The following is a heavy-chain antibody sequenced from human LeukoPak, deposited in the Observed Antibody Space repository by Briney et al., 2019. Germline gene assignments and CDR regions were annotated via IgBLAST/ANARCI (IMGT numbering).Heavy chain of an antibody. D-gene: IGHD2-2*03. CDR3: ARELDRTFDY. J-gene: IGHJ4*02. CDR1: GFTFSSYA. Sequence: PGGSLRLSCAASGFTFSSYAMHWVRQAPGKGLEWVAVISYDGSNKYYADSVKGRFTISRDNSENTLYLQMNSLRAEDTAVYYCARELDRTFDYWGQGTLVTVSS. CDR2: ISYDGSNK. V-gene: IGHV3-30-3*01.